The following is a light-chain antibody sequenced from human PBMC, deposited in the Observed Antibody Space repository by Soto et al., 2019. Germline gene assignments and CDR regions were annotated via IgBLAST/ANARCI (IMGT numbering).Light chain of an antibody. CDR3: HQYATWPRT. CDR2: GVS. CDR1: QDVHIN. Sequence: ETLMTQSPATLSLPPGETATLSCRPSQDVHINLAWYHQKPGQAPTLLIYGVSARAPGVPARFSGAGSGTEFTLTIRSLQSADFGVYYCHQYATWPRTFGQGTKVDIK. V-gene: IGKV3-15*01. J-gene: IGKJ2*01.